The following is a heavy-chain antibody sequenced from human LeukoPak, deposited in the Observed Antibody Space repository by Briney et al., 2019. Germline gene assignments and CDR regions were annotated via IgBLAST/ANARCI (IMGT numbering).Heavy chain of an antibody. CDR3: AKVGQNYDILTYYFDY. J-gene: IGHJ4*02. CDR1: GFTFSSYD. V-gene: IGHV3-23*01. CDR2: ISGSGGST. Sequence: GGSLRLSCAVSGFTFSSYDMSWVRQAPGKGLEWVSGISGSGGSTYYADSVKGRFTISRDTSKNALYLQMNSLRVEDTAVYYCAKVGQNYDILTYYFDYWGQGTLVTASS. D-gene: IGHD3-9*01.